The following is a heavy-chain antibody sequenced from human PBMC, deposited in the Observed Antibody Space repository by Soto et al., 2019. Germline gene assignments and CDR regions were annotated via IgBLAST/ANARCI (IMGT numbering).Heavy chain of an antibody. CDR3: ARDSSGRIQLWSDYYYYGMDV. D-gene: IGHD5-18*01. Sequence: GASVKVSCKASGGTFSSYAISWVRQAPGQGLEWMGGIIPIFGTANYAQKFQGRVTITADESTSTAYMELSSVTAADTAVYYCARDSSGRIQLWSDYYYYGMDVWGQGTTVTVSS. J-gene: IGHJ6*02. CDR2: IIPIFGTA. V-gene: IGHV1-69*13. CDR1: GGTFSSYA.